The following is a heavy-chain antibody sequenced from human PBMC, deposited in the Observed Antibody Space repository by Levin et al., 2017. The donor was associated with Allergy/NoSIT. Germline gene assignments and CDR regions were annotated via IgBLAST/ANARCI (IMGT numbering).Heavy chain of an antibody. J-gene: IGHJ4*02. CDR2: IYYSGST. Sequence: ESLKISCTVSGGSISSSSYYWGWIRQPPGKGLEWIGSIYYSGSTYYNPSLKSRVTISVDTSKNQFSLKLSSVTAADTAVYYCARDTNYGDYDYWGQGTLVTVSS. CDR1: GGSISSSSYY. V-gene: IGHV4-39*07. CDR3: ARDTNYGDYDY. D-gene: IGHD4-17*01.